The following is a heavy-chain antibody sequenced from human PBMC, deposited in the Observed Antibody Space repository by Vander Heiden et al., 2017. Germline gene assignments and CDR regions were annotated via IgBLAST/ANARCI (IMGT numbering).Heavy chain of an antibody. J-gene: IGHJ4*02. CDR3: AKSRYPNLPGPGIAVAGKVDH. V-gene: IGHV3-23*01. D-gene: IGHD6-19*01. CDR2: LSGSGGST. CDR1: EFTFSTYA. Sequence: EVQLLESGGGLVQPGGSLRLSCAASEFTFSTYAMSWVRQAPGKGLEWVSSLSGSGGSTFYADSVKGRFTISRDNSKNTLYLEMNSLRAEDTAVYYCAKSRYPNLPGPGIAVAGKVDHWGQGTLVTVSS.